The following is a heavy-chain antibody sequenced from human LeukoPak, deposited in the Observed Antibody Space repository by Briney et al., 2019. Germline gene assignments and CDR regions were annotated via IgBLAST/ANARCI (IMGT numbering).Heavy chain of an antibody. CDR2: IYYSGST. J-gene: IGHJ6*03. CDR1: GGSINTRY. D-gene: IGHD3-16*01. Sequence: SETLSLTCTVSGGSINTRYWSWIRQPPGEGLEFIGNIYYSGSTNYNPSLKSRVTISVDTSKNQFSLNLTSVTAADTAVYYCAGSQGGYYFIDVWGKGTTVTVSS. V-gene: IGHV4-59*01. CDR3: AGSQGGYYFIDV.